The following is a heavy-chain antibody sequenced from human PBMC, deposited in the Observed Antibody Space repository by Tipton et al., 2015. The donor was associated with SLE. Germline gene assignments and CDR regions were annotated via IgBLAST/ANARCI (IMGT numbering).Heavy chain of an antibody. D-gene: IGHD2-15*01. CDR1: SYTVRSGYF. Sequence: TLSLTCTVSSYTVRSGYFWGWLRQPPGKGLEWIGHTYHSGTTYFNPALRSRVAISLDTPKNQLSLKLNSVTAADTAVYYCARVISPYCGGGTCDSHTHSTEDAFDIWGQGTKVTVSS. V-gene: IGHV4-38-2*02. CDR3: ARVISPYCGGGTCDSHTHSTEDAFDI. J-gene: IGHJ3*02. CDR2: TYHSGTT.